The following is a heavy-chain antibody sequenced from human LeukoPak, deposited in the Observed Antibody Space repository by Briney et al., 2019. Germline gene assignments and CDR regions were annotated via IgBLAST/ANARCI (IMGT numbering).Heavy chain of an antibody. Sequence: GGSLRLSCAASGFTFSDCYMSWIRQAPGKGLERVSYISSSSSYTNYADSVKGRFTISRDNAKNSLYLQMNSLRAEDTAVYYCARAPHYSNYGPYYYGMDVWGQGTTVTVSS. CDR2: ISSSSSYT. CDR1: GFTFSDCY. D-gene: IGHD4-11*01. J-gene: IGHJ6*02. CDR3: ARAPHYSNYGPYYYGMDV. V-gene: IGHV3-11*06.